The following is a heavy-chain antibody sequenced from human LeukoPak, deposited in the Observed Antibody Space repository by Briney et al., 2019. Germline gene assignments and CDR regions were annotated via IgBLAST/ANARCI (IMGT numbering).Heavy chain of an antibody. V-gene: IGHV3-66*01. Sequence: GGSLRLSCAASGFTVSSNYMSWVRQAPGKGLEWVSVIYSGGSTYYADSVKGRSTISRDNSKNTLYLQMNSLRAEDTAVYYCAGSLLYYDILTGYYPFFPWGQGTLVTVSS. J-gene: IGHJ5*02. CDR1: GFTVSSNY. D-gene: IGHD3-9*01. CDR2: IYSGGST. CDR3: AGSLLYYDILTGYYPFFP.